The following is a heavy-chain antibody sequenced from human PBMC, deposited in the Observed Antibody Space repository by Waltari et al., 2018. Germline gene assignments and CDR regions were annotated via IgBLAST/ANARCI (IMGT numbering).Heavy chain of an antibody. V-gene: IGHV4-59*01. D-gene: IGHD7-27*01. CDR1: GGSISSYY. Sequence: QVQLQESGPGLVKPSETLSLTCTVSGGSISSYYWSWIRQPPGKGLEWIGYIYYSGSTNYNPSLKSRVTISVDTSKYQFSLKLSSVTAADTAVYYCARLTERGDYMDVWGKGTTVTVSS. CDR3: ARLTERGDYMDV. CDR2: IYYSGST. J-gene: IGHJ6*03.